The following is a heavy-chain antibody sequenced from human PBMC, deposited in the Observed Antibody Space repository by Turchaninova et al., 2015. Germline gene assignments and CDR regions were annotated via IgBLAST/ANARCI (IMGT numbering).Heavy chain of an antibody. V-gene: IGHV4-39*02. Sequence: QLLVSGPGLEKPSETLSLTCPVSGGSMTSSGYYWAWGRQPPGKGLEGIGIIYHSGGAYYNPSHKGRVTISVDTSKNHVSLMLSAVTAADTAFYFCARFSVSYYFEHWGQGTLVTVSS. CDR1: GGSMTSSGYY. CDR3: ARFSVSYYFEH. D-gene: IGHD5/OR15-5a*01. J-gene: IGHJ4*02. CDR2: IYHSGGA.